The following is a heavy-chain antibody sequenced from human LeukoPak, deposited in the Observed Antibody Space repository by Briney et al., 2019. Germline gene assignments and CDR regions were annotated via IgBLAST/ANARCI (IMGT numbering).Heavy chain of an antibody. D-gene: IGHD6-13*01. J-gene: IGHJ4*02. CDR1: GFTFGDYA. V-gene: IGHV3-49*03. CDR2: IKSKTYGGTT. Sequence: GGSLRLSCTASGFTFGDYAMSWFRQAPGKGLEWVGFIKSKTYGGTTEYAASVKGRFTISRDDSKSIAYLQMNSLKTVDTAVYYCTRGRAAAGQTDYWGQGTLVTVSS. CDR3: TRGRAAAGQTDY.